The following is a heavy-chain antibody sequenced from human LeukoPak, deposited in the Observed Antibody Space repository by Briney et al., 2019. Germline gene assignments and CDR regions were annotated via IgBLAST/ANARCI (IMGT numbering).Heavy chain of an antibody. Sequence: GGSLRLSCAASGFTFSSYSMNWVRQAPGKGLEWVSSISSSSSYIYYADSVKGRFTISRDNTKNSLYLRMNSLRAEDTAVYYCARDLFGTVAATGYFDYWGQGTLVTVSS. J-gene: IGHJ4*02. D-gene: IGHD6-19*01. CDR3: ARDLFGTVAATGYFDY. V-gene: IGHV3-21*01. CDR2: ISSSSSYI. CDR1: GFTFSSYS.